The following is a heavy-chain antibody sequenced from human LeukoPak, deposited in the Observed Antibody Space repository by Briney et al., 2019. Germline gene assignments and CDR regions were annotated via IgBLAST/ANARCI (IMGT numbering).Heavy chain of an antibody. CDR1: GLTFSSSA. D-gene: IGHD3-22*01. CDR3: TKVATGNYYEY. CDR2: ITGSGGST. Sequence: PGGSLRLSCAASGLTFSSSAITWVRQAPGKGLEWVSAITGSGGSTYYADSVKGRFTTSRDNSKNTLYLQMNSLRAEDTAVYYCTKVATGNYYEYWGQGTLVTVSS. J-gene: IGHJ4*02. V-gene: IGHV3-23*01.